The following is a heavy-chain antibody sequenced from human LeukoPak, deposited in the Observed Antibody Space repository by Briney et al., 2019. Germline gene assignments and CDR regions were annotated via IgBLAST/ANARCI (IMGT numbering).Heavy chain of an antibody. D-gene: IGHD6-19*01. Sequence: PGGSLRLSCAASGFTFSSYEMNWVRQAPGKGLEWVSYISSSGSTIYYADSVKGRFTISRDNAKNSLYLQMSSLRGEDTAVYYCARTPPGGWYGSLDYWGQGTLVTVSS. J-gene: IGHJ4*02. CDR3: ARTPPGGWYGSLDY. CDR2: ISSSGSTI. CDR1: GFTFSSYE. V-gene: IGHV3-48*03.